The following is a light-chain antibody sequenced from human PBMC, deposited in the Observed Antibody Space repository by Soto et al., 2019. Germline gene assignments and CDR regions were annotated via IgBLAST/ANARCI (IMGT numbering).Light chain of an antibody. CDR2: GAS. CDR3: PVYSTSHPFT. V-gene: IGKV3-20*01. CDR1: QSVSNSF. Sequence: EIVLTQSPGTLSLSPGEGATLSCRPSQSVSNSFVAWYQQKPGQAPRLLIHGASTRASGIPDRFSGRGSGKEFTLIISRLEPEDVAVYYCPVYSTSHPFTFGPGTKVDIK. J-gene: IGKJ3*01.